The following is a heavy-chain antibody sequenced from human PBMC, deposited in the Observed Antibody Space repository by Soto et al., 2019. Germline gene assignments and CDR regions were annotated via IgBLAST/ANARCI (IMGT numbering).Heavy chain of an antibody. V-gene: IGHV2-5*02. D-gene: IGHD5-12*01. CDR1: GFSLSTSGVG. CDR3: AHVYGGYANFDY. CDR2: IYWDDDK. J-gene: IGHJ4*02. Sequence: QITLKESGPTLVKPTQTLTLTCTFSGFSLSTSGVGVGWTRQPPGKALEWLALIYWDDDKRYSPSRKRRLTITKDTSKNQLVLTMTNMDPVDTATYYCAHVYGGYANFDYWGQGTVVTLSS.